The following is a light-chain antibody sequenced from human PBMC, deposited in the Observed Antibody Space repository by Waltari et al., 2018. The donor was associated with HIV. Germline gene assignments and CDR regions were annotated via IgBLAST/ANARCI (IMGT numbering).Light chain of an antibody. Sequence: SPVLHQPPSVSVAPGPSASISCGAPNLGGKTVNWYQQNPGQAPVLVMVYDTDRPAGIPGRFSGSNVANTAILTISRVGAGDEADYYCQVWDSSTDHVVFGGGTKLTVL. CDR2: YDT. J-gene: IGLJ2*01. CDR1: NLGGKT. V-gene: IGLV3-21*04. CDR3: QVWDSSTDHVV.